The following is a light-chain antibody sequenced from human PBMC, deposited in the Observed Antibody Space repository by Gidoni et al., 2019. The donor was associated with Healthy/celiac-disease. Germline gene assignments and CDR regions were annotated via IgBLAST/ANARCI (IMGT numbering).Light chain of an antibody. CDR1: SLRSYY. CDR2: GKN. J-gene: IGLJ2*01. V-gene: IGLV3-19*01. CDR3: NSRDSSGNHLV. Sequence: GQTVRITCQGDSLRSYYASWYQQKPGQAPVLVIYGKNNRPSGIPDRFSGSSSGNTASLTITGAQAEDEADYYCNSRDSSGNHLVFGGGTKLTVL.